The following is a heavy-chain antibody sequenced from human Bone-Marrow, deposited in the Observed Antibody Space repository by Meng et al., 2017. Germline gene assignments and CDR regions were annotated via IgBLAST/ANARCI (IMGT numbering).Heavy chain of an antibody. Sequence: EVHLVEAGGALVRPGGSLRLSCTASGFTFSSYWMHWVRQAPGKGPVWVSRINTDGSSTDYADSVKGRFTISRDNAKNTLYLQMNSLRAEDTAMYYCARFTPFDYWGQGTLVTVSS. V-gene: IGHV3-74*01. J-gene: IGHJ4*02. CDR2: INTDGSST. CDR3: ARFTPFDY. CDR1: GFTFSSYW.